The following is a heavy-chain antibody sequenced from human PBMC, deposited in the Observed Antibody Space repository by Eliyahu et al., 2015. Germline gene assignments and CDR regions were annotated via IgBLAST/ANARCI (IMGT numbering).Heavy chain of an antibody. V-gene: IGHV3-49*04. D-gene: IGHD4/OR15-4a*01. J-gene: IGHJ4*02. Sequence: EVQLVESGGGLVQPGRSLRLXCKASGFTXGDYGVTWVRQAPGTGLEWISFIRSKAYGGTTFYAASVKGRFTISRDDSKSIAYLQMDNLMPEDTAVYYCTKENADYLRFDDWGQGTLVTVS. CDR3: TKENADYLRFDD. CDR2: IRSKAYGGTT. CDR1: GFTXGDYG.